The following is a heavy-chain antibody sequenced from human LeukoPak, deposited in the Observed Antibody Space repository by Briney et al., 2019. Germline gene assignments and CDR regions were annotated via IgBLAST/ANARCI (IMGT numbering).Heavy chain of an antibody. D-gene: IGHD3-10*01. J-gene: IGHJ6*03. V-gene: IGHV3-21*01. CDR3: ARDPLRAFYGSGSYYNYYYMDV. CDR2: LSSISSYI. Sequence: GGSLRLSCAASGYTFSSYSMNCVPHAPGKGLECVSSLSSISSYIYYADAVRGRFTFSRDNDKSSLYLQMNSQRAEDTAMCYCARDPLRAFYGSGSYYNYYYMDVWGKGTTVTSSS. CDR1: GYTFSSYS.